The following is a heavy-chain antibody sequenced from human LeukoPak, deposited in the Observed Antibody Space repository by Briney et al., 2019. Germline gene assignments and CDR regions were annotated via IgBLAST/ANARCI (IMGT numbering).Heavy chain of an antibody. V-gene: IGHV2-70*01. CDR2: IEWDDDK. J-gene: IGHJ4*02. CDR1: GPSPSTIERG. CDR3: ARIQAYGGNSEGNYFNY. Sequence: GPSLVTPTQPLTLTFTFSGPSPSTIERGVRWIRQPPITALERPALIEWDDDKFCSTTLKNRVTMSKDTSKNQVVLTMTNMDHVDTATYYCARIQAYGGNSEGNYFNYWGQGTLVTVSS. D-gene: IGHD4-23*01.